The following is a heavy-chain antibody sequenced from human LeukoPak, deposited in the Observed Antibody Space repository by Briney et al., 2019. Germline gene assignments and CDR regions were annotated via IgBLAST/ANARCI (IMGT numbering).Heavy chain of an antibody. CDR1: GGTFSRYA. Sequence: ASVKVSCKASGGTFSRYAINWVRQAPGQGLEWMGGIIPLFGTANYAQKFLGRVTITAVEPMSTAYMELSSLRSEDTAVYYCARGWLAETTVVTPYNYWGQGTLVTVSS. J-gene: IGHJ4*02. D-gene: IGHD4-23*01. V-gene: IGHV1-69*13. CDR3: ARGWLAETTVVTPYNY. CDR2: IIPLFGTA.